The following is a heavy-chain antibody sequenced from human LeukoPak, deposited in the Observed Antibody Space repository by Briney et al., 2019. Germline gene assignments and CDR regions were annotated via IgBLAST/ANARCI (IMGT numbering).Heavy chain of an antibody. V-gene: IGHV3-7*03. D-gene: IGHD6-19*01. Sequence: GGSLRLSCTASGFTLRNYWMTCVREGPGKGREWVAHMEGDARWQYYGGPVKGRFTISIDNAKNSLSLQMDSLRAEDTAIYYCARVIVAVVGQSDHFDSWGPGTVVTASS. J-gene: IGHJ4*02. CDR1: GFTLRNYW. CDR2: MEGDARWQ. CDR3: ARVIVAVVGQSDHFDS.